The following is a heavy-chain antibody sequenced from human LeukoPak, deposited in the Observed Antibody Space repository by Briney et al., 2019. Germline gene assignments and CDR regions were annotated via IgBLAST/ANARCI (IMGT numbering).Heavy chain of an antibody. CDR3: AREVSLLWFGESANWFDP. V-gene: IGHV3-7*04. CDR1: GFTFSRYW. Sequence: PGGSLRLSCAASGFTFSRYWMTWVRQAPGKGLEWVANIKQDGSEKYYVDSVKGRFTISRDNAKNSLYLQMNSLRAEDTAVYYRAREVSLLWFGESANWFDPWGQGTLVTVSS. D-gene: IGHD3-10*01. J-gene: IGHJ5*02. CDR2: IKQDGSEK.